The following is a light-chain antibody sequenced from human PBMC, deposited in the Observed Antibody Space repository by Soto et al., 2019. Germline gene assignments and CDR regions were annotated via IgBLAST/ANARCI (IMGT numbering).Light chain of an antibody. CDR3: QQYNNWPPAT. Sequence: EIVLTQSPATLSFSPGERATLSCGASADVSSSYVAWYQRKSGLAPRLLIYRASTRATDIPARFSGSGSGTEFTLTISSLQSEDFAVYYCQQYNNWPPATFGQGTKVDIK. CDR1: ADVSSS. V-gene: IGKV3-15*01. CDR2: RAS. J-gene: IGKJ1*01.